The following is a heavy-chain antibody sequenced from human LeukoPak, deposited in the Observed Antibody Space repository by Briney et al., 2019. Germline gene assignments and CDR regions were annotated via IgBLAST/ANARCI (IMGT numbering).Heavy chain of an antibody. CDR2: ISGRTDGP. J-gene: IGHJ4*02. CDR3: AKDPLGYGGHYFDN. Sequence: GGSLRLSCAASGFSFSSYSMNWVRQAPGKGLEWVSTISGRTDGPYYADSVKGRFTTSGDNSKNTMYLQTNNVRAEDTAVYYCAKDPLGYGGHYFDNWGQGTRVTVSS. V-gene: IGHV3-23*01. CDR1: GFSFSSYS. D-gene: IGHD4-23*01.